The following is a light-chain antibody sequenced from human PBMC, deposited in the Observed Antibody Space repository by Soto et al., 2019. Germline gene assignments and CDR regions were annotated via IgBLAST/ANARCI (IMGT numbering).Light chain of an antibody. J-gene: IGKJ5*01. CDR1: EYVSNN. Sequence: ETVMTQSPATLSVSPGERVTLSCRASEYVSNNLAWYQQRPGQPPRLLIYGASTRATGIPSRFSGSGSGTEFTLTISGLQSEDFAIYFCQQYNNWPPLTLGQGTRLEVK. V-gene: IGKV3-15*01. CDR2: GAS. CDR3: QQYNNWPPLT.